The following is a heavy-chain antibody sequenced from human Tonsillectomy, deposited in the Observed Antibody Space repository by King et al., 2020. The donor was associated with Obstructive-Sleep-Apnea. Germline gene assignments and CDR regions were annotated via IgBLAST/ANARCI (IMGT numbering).Heavy chain of an antibody. Sequence: VQLVESGGGLVKPGGSQRLSCVGSGFTFGDFYMAWIRQTPGKGLEFVTYISGSGDDKFHADAVRGRFTIFRDNARNSVYLQMNDLRADDTAFYYCARDRKGNYYFDYWGQGTLVTVSS. CDR1: GFTFGDFY. V-gene: IGHV3-11*01. CDR2: ISGSGDDK. CDR3: ARDRKGNYYFDY. J-gene: IGHJ4*02.